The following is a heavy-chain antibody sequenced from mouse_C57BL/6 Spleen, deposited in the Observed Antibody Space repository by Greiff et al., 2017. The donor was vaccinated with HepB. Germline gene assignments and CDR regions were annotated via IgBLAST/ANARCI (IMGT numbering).Heavy chain of an antibody. J-gene: IGHJ3*01. V-gene: IGHV1-18*01. CDR1: GYTFTDYN. CDR3: ARSNYSNYFWFAY. CDR2: INPNNGGT. D-gene: IGHD2-5*01. Sequence: EVKLQQSGPELVKPGASVKIPCKASGYTFTDYNMDWVKQSHGKSLEWIGDINPNNGGTIYNQKFKGKATLTVDKSSSTAYMELRSLTSEDTAVYYCARSNYSNYFWFAYWGQGTLVTVSA.